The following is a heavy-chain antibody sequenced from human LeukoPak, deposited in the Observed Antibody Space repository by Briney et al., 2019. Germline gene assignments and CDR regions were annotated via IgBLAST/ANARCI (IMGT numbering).Heavy chain of an antibody. J-gene: IGHJ4*02. CDR2: IKEDGSEK. CDR3: ARNRTRPNF. D-gene: IGHD2-2*01. V-gene: IGHV3-7*01. CDR1: GFTFSSYW. Sequence: PGGSLRLSCAASGFTFSSYWMSWVRQAPGKGLEWVANIKEDGSEKYYVDSVKGRFTISRDNTKNSLYLQMNGLRAEDTAVYYCARNRTRPNFWGQGTLVTVSS.